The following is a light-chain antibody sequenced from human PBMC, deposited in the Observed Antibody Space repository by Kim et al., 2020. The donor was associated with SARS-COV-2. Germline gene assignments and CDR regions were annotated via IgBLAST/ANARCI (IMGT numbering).Light chain of an antibody. V-gene: IGKV1-6*01. CDR2: AAS. CDR3: LQGHTYPLT. Sequence: AIQMTQSPSSLSASVGDRVTITCRASQDVRNDLGWYQQKPGKAPNVLFYAASSLQSGVPSRFSGSAAGTDFTLTINSLQPEDFATYYCLQGHTYPLTFGQGTKLEI. CDR1: QDVRND. J-gene: IGKJ2*01.